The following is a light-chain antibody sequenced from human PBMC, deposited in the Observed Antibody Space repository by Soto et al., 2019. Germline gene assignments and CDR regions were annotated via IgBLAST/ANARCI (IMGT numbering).Light chain of an antibody. CDR3: QQSYSTLWT. Sequence: DIQMTQSPSSLSASVGDRVTITCRASQSISSYLNWYQQKPGKAPKLLIYAASSLQSGVPSRFSGCGSGTDVTLTISSLQPEDFATYYCQQSYSTLWTFGQGTKVEIK. CDR1: QSISSY. V-gene: IGKV1-39*01. J-gene: IGKJ1*01. CDR2: AAS.